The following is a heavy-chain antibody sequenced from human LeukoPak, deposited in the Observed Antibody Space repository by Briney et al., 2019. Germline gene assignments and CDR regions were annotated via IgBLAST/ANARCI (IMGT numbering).Heavy chain of an antibody. J-gene: IGHJ2*01. D-gene: IGHD2-2*01. CDR2: ISSRGTV. V-gene: IGHV3-69-1*01. CDR1: GASISDSDFF. CDR3: ARGVPSTISGWFFDL. Sequence: ETLSLTCTVSGASISDSDFFWAWVRQAPGKGLEWISYISSRGTVSYADSVEGRFAISRDNAKNSLYLQMNSLRVEDRAVYFCARGVPSTISGWFFDLWGRGTLVTVSS.